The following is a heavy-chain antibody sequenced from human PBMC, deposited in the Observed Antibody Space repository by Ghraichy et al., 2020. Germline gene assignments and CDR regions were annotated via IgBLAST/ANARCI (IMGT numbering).Heavy chain of an antibody. CDR2: INHSGST. Sequence: SETLSLTCAVYGGSFSGYYWSWIRQPPGKGLEWIGEINHSGSTNYNPSLKSRVTISVDTSKNQFSLKLSSVTAADTAVYYCARAYCSGGSCYKLRISYYYYGMDVWGQGTTVTVSS. D-gene: IGHD2-15*01. CDR3: ARAYCSGGSCYKLRISYYYYGMDV. J-gene: IGHJ6*02. V-gene: IGHV4-34*01. CDR1: GGSFSGYY.